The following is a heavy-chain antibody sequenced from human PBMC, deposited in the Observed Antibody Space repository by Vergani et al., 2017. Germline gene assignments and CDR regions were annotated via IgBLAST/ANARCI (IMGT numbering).Heavy chain of an antibody. CDR3: AREVASGYDGAWYSGTCMDF. Sequence: EVKLVESGGALVQPGGTLRLSCAASGFSFSSYGMNWVRQAPGKGLEWIAYIYNSTSASNYREAVKGRFTISRDNVKNSVYLQMTSLRAEDTAVYYCAREVASGYDGAWYSGTCMDFCGQGTTVTVSS. CDR2: IYNSTSAS. J-gene: IGHJ6*01. V-gene: IGHV3-48*01. D-gene: IGHD2-21*02. CDR1: GFSFSSYG.